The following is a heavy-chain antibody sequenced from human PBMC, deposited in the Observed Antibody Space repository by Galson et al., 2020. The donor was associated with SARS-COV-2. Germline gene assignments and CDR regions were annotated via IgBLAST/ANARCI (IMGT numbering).Heavy chain of an antibody. CDR3: AKDSYNFLTGDYLGEGAFDV. CDR2: ITASGETT. CDR1: GFTFSNSV. J-gene: IGHJ3*01. V-gene: IGHV3-23*01. Sequence: GGSLRLSCVASGFTFSNSVMSWVRQAPGKGLEWAAYITASGETTYYGDAVKGRFIVSRDNSKNTLYLQMNSLRSEDTAVYFCAKDSYNFLTGDYLGEGAFDVWGQGTTVTVSS. D-gene: IGHD3-9*01.